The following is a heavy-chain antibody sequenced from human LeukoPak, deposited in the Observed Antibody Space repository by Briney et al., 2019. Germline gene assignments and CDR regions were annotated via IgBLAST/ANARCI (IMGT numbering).Heavy chain of an antibody. J-gene: IGHJ4*02. V-gene: IGHV4-31*03. Sequence: SETLSLTCTVSGGSISSGGYYWSWIRQHPGKGLEWIGYIYYSGSTYYNPSLKSRVTISVDTSKNQFSLKLSSVTAADTAVYYCARTRHYGSGSYYGYWGQGTLVTVS. CDR1: GGSISSGGYY. D-gene: IGHD3-10*01. CDR3: ARTRHYGSGSYYGY. CDR2: IYYSGST.